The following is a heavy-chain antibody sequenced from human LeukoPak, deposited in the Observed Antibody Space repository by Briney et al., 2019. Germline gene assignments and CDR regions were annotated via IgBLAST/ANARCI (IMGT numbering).Heavy chain of an antibody. Sequence: SETLSLTCTVSGGSISSYYWSWIRQPPGKGLEWIGYINYSGSTNYNPSLKSRVTISVDTSKNQFSLKLSSVTAADTAVYYCARGRLRYLHGWFDPWGQGTLVTVSS. CDR1: GGSISSYY. CDR2: INYSGST. CDR3: ARGRLRYLHGWFDP. J-gene: IGHJ5*02. D-gene: IGHD3-9*01. V-gene: IGHV4-59*01.